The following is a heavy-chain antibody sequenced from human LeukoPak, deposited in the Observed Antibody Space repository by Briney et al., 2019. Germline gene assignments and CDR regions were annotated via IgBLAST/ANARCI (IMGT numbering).Heavy chain of an antibody. Sequence: SETLSLTCAVYGGSFSGYYWSWIRQPPGKGLEWIGEINHSGSTNYNPSLKSRVTISVDTSKNQFSLKLSSVTAADTAVYYCVRGTMTTVTYYFDYWGQGTLVTVSS. CDR2: INHSGST. D-gene: IGHD4-17*01. CDR3: VRGTMTTVTYYFDY. J-gene: IGHJ4*02. CDR1: GGSFSGYY. V-gene: IGHV4-34*01.